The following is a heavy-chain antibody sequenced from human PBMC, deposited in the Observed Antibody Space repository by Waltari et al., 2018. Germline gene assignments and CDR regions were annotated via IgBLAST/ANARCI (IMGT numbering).Heavy chain of an antibody. J-gene: IGHJ5*02. V-gene: IGHV1-8*03. D-gene: IGHD6-19*01. Sequence: QVQLVQSGAEVMKPVSSVKVSCKASGYTFTRYDIHWVLHATGQGLEWMGWMNPNSGNTGYAQKFQGRVTITRNTSISTAYMELSSLRSEDTAVYYCARGLGGYSSGYWFDPWGQGTLVTVSS. CDR2: MNPNSGNT. CDR3: ARGLGGYSSGYWFDP. CDR1: GYTFTRYD.